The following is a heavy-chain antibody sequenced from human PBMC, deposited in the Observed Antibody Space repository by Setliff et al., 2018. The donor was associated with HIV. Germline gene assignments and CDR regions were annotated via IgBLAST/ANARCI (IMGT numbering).Heavy chain of an antibody. Sequence: KTSETLSLTCTVSGVSIDKNYWSWVRRPPGKGLEWIGRVYMSGKTNYSPSLKSRVTMSADTSKNQFSLKLGSVTAADTALYYCARVSPPPDNYFYYYMDAWGKGTTVTVSS. CDR2: VYMSGKT. CDR3: ARVSPPPDNYFYYYMDA. D-gene: IGHD3-9*01. V-gene: IGHV4-4*07. CDR1: GVSIDKNY. J-gene: IGHJ6*03.